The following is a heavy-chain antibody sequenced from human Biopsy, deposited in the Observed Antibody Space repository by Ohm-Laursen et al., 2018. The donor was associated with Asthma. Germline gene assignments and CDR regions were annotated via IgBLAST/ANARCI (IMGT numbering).Heavy chain of an antibody. D-gene: IGHD3-3*01. CDR1: GGSMTPTSHY. J-gene: IGHJ6*02. CDR3: ARRITIFGVVQKDHGMDA. V-gene: IGHV4-39*01. CDR2: ISYGGKT. Sequence: GTLSLTCTVSGGSMTPTSHYWAWIRQAPGKGLEWIGYISYGGKTSYNPSLKNRVTISRDTSKNQFSLGLPSVTAADTAVYFCARRITIFGVVQKDHGMDAWGQGTTVIVSS.